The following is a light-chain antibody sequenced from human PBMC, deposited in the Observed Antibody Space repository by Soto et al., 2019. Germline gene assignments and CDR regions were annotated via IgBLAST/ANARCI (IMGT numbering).Light chain of an antibody. V-gene: IGLV2-8*01. CDR2: EVS. CDR3: CSYAGSNNLI. J-gene: IGLJ1*01. Sequence: SALTQPPSAYGSPGQSVTISCTGTSSDIGAYNYVSWYQQYPGKAPKLMIFEVSKRPSGVPDRFSGSKSGNTASLTVSGLQAEDEADYYCCSYAGSNNLIFGTGTKVTVL. CDR1: SSDIGAYNY.